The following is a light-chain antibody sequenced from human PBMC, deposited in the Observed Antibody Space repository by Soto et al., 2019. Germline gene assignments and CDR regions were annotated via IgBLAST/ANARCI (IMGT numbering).Light chain of an antibody. J-gene: IGKJ1*01. V-gene: IGKV1D-12*01. CDR3: QQANSFPRT. CDR1: QAISTW. Sequence: DIQMTQSPSSVSASVGDRVTITCRASQAISTWLAWYQQKPGKAPKLLIYAASNFQTGVPSRFSGSGSGTDFTLTISILQPEDFATYDCQQANSFPRTFGQGTKGEIK. CDR2: AAS.